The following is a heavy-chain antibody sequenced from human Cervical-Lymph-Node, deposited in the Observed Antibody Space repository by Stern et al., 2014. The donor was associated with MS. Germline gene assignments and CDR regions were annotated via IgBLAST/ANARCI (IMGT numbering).Heavy chain of an antibody. CDR1: GGSFSGYY. CDR2: INHSGST. CDR3: ARRPSNYYYYYGMDV. V-gene: IGHV4-34*01. Sequence: QVQLQQWGAGLLKPSETLSLTCAVYGGSFSGYYWSWIRQPPGKGLEWIGEINHSGSTNYNPSLKSRVPISVDTSKNQFSLKLSSVTAADTAVYYCARRPSNYYYYYGMDVWGQGTTVTVSS. J-gene: IGHJ6*02.